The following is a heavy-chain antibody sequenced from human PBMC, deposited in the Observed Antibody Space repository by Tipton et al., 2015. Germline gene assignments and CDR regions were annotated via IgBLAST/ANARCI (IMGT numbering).Heavy chain of an antibody. CDR1: GDSISSINW. CDR3: ATRSMVGQKGLDS. CDR2: IYHSANT. D-gene: IGHD4/OR15-4a*01. Sequence: TLSLTCSVSGDSISSINWWSWVRQPPGKGLEWIGEIYHSANTNKNASLASRVTMSVDNSNNQFSLRLTSVTAADTAVYYCATRSMVGQKGLDSWGQGPLVTVSS. V-gene: IGHV4-4*02. J-gene: IGHJ4*02.